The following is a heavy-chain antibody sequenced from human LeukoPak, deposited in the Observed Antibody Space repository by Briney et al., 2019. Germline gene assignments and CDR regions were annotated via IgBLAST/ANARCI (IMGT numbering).Heavy chain of an antibody. CDR2: TSAYNGNT. V-gene: IGHV1-18*01. CDR1: GYTFTSYG. D-gene: IGHD6-19*01. CDR3: AGHSSGAYYYYYGMDV. Sequence: ASVKVSCKASGYTFTSYGISWVRQAPGQGLEWMGWTSAYNGNTNYAQKLQGRVTMTTDTSTSTAYMELRSLRSDDTAVYYCAGHSSGAYYYYYGMDVWGQGTTVTVSS. J-gene: IGHJ6*02.